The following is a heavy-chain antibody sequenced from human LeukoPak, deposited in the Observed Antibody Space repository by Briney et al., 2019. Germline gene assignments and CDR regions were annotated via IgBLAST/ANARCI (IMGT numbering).Heavy chain of an antibody. CDR3: ARDLNREDFDY. CDR1: GFSFSSYD. CDR2: IWLVGSAE. J-gene: IGHJ4*02. D-gene: IGHD1-14*01. V-gene: IGHV3-33*01. Sequence: PGGSLRLSCAASGFSFSSYDMHWVRQAPGKGLEWVAIIWLVGSAEYYGDSVKGRFTVSRDNSKNTLYLQMDNLRVEDTAVYYCARDLNREDFDYWGQGTLVAVSS.